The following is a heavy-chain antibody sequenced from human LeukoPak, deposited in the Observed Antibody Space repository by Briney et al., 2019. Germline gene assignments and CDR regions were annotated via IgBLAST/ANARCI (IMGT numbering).Heavy chain of an antibody. J-gene: IGHJ4*02. D-gene: IGHD2/OR15-2a*01. CDR1: GFTVSSNY. CDR3: ARDWFHAIDY. Sequence: GGSLRLSCAASGFTVSSNYMSWVRQAPGEGLVWVSRIRSDGSDTRYAESVKGRFTISRDNAKNTLYLQMNSLRAEDTAVYYCARDWFHAIDYWGQGTLVTVSS. V-gene: IGHV3-74*01. CDR2: IRSDGSDT.